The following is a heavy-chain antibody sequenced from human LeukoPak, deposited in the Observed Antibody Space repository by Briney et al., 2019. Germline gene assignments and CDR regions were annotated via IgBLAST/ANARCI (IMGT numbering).Heavy chain of an antibody. Sequence: ASVKVSCKASGYTFTSYDINWVRQATGQGLEWMGRMNPNSGNTGYAQKFQGRVTMTRNASISTAYMELSSLRSEDTAVYYCARVPPRPTYYDFWSGYYTLPDYWGQGTLVTVSS. D-gene: IGHD3-3*01. CDR1: GYTFTSYD. J-gene: IGHJ4*02. CDR3: ARVPPRPTYYDFWSGYYTLPDY. CDR2: MNPNSGNT. V-gene: IGHV1-8*01.